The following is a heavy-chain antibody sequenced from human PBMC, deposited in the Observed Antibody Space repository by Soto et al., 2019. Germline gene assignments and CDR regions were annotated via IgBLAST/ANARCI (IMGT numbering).Heavy chain of an antibody. D-gene: IGHD2-21*02. CDR2: IYSSGST. CDR1: GASIRNTGFY. CDR3: ARSTASRGLEV. J-gene: IGHJ3*01. Sequence: QVQLQESGPGLVKPSETLSLTATVSGASIRNTGFYWSWIRQPPGQGLEWIGYIYSSGSTTYNSAPSSRGTVTLNTSKNHVSLNLSSVTAADTAMYYCARSTASRGLEVCGDGTQASVSS. V-gene: IGHV4-61*03.